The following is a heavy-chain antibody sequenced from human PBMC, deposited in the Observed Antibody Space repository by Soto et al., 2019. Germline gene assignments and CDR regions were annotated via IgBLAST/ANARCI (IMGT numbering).Heavy chain of an antibody. CDR3: ARGRRIVVASNWFDP. D-gene: IGHD3-22*01. CDR2: INHSGST. V-gene: IGHV4-34*01. CDR1: GVSFSGYY. J-gene: IGHJ5*02. Sequence: PSETLSLTCAVYGVSFSGYYWSWIRQPPGKGLEWIGEINHSGSTNYNPSLKSRVTISVDTSKNQFSLKLSSVTAADTAVYYCARGRRIVVASNWFDPWGQGTLVTVSS.